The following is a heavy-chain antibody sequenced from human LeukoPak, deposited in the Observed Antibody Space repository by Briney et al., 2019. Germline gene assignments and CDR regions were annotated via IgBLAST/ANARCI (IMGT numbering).Heavy chain of an antibody. CDR1: GFTFSSYS. V-gene: IGHV3-21*01. Sequence: GGSLRLSCAASGFTFSSYSMNWVRQAPEKGLEWVSSISSSSSYIYYADSVKGRFTISRDNAKNSLYLQMNSLRAEDTAVYYCARGHYCSSTSCPKRPIDYWGQGTLVTVSS. CDR3: ARGHYCSSTSCPKRPIDY. D-gene: IGHD2-2*01. CDR2: ISSSSSYI. J-gene: IGHJ4*02.